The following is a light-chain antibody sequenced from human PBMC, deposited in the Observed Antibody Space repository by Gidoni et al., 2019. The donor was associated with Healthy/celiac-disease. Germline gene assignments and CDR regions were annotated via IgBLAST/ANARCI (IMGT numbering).Light chain of an antibody. V-gene: IGKV4-1*01. CDR3: QQYYSNPRT. CDR1: QSVLYSSNNKNY. Sequence: DILMTQSPDSLAVSLGESATINCKSSQSVLYSSNNKNYLAWYQQKPGQPPKLLIYWASTRESGVPDRFSGSGSGTDFTLTISSLQAEDVAVYYCQQYYSNPRTFGQGTKVEIK. CDR2: WAS. J-gene: IGKJ1*01.